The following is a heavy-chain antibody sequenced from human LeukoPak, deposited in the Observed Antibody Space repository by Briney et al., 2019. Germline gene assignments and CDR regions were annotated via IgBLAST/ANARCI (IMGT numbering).Heavy chain of an antibody. CDR3: ARERGYSGHDSD. D-gene: IGHD5-12*01. V-gene: IGHV3-48*03. CDR2: ISSSGSTI. J-gene: IGHJ4*02. Sequence: GGSLRLSCAASGFTFSSYEMNWVRQAPGKGLEWVSYISSSGSTIYYADSVKGRFTISRDNAKNSLYLQMNSLRAEDTAVYYCARERGYSGHDSDWGQGTLVTVSS. CDR1: GFTFSSYE.